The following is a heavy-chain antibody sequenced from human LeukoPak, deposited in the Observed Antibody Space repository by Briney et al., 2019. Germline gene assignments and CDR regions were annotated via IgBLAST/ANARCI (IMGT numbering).Heavy chain of an antibody. J-gene: IGHJ4*02. CDR1: GASISSTSHN. CDR3: ARRPKQPGFWSGYVDY. Sequence: SETLSLTCTVAGASISSTSHNWDWIRQSPGKGLESIGSIHQSGATYYNPSLESRVTMSLDTSNNRFSLKLTSVTAADTAVYYCARRPKQPGFWSGYVDYWGQGILVTVSS. V-gene: IGHV4-39*01. CDR2: IHQSGAT. D-gene: IGHD3-3*01.